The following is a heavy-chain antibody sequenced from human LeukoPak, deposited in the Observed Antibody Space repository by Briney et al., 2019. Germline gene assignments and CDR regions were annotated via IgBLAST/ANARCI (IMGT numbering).Heavy chain of an antibody. Sequence: PGGSLRLSCAASGFTFSTYAMSWVRQAPGKGLEWVSAISGSGGSTYYADSVKGRFTISRDNAKNSLYLQMNSLRAEDTAVYYCAGLGITMIGGVWGKGTTVTISS. CDR1: GFTFSTYA. D-gene: IGHD3-10*02. V-gene: IGHV3-23*01. CDR2: ISGSGGST. J-gene: IGHJ6*04. CDR3: AGLGITMIGGV.